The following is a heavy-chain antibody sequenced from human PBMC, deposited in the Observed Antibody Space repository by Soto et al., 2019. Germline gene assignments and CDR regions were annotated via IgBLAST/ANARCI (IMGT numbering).Heavy chain of an antibody. J-gene: IGHJ4*02. Sequence: GASVKVSCKASGYTFSSYTIHWVRQAPGQRLEWMGWNNAGNGDTKYSKNFQGRITITRDTSATTVYMELSSLRSEDTAVYYCARYFDRGDYYLYYWGQGTLVTVSS. V-gene: IGHV1-3*01. CDR3: ARYFDRGDYYLYY. D-gene: IGHD3-22*01. CDR2: NNAGNGDT. CDR1: GYTFSSYT.